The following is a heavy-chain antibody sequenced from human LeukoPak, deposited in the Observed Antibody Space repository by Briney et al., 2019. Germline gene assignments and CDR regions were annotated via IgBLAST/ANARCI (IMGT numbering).Heavy chain of an antibody. V-gene: IGHV3-53*01. D-gene: IGHD4-17*01. J-gene: IGHJ4*02. Sequence: GGSLRLSCAASGFTVSSNYMSWVRQAPGKGLEWVSVIYSGGSTYYAGSVKGRFTISRDNSKNTLYLQMNSPRAEDTAVYYCARLNYGDPLDYWGQGTLVTVSS. CDR1: GFTVSSNY. CDR3: ARLNYGDPLDY. CDR2: IYSGGST.